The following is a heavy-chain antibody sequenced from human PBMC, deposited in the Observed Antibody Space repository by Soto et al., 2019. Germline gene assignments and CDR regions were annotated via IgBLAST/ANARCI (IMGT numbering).Heavy chain of an antibody. CDR2: VYFRGTS. CDR3: ARDMRSRGWFDP. J-gene: IGHJ5*02. D-gene: IGHD2-2*01. CDR1: GGSITNHY. Sequence: SETLSLTCGLSGGSITNHYYRWIRQSPGKGLEWIGSVYFRGTSNYNPSLRSRATISLDDSKNQLSLELTSVTAEDSAVYYCARDMRSRGWFDPWGQGALVTVSS. V-gene: IGHV4-59*11.